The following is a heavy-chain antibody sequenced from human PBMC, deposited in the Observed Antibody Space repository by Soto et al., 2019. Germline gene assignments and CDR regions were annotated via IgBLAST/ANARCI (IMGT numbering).Heavy chain of an antibody. J-gene: IGHJ6*02. D-gene: IGHD6-19*01. CDR1: GGSFSGYY. CDR3: ARPTRQWLGLRYYYGMDV. Sequence: SETLSLTCAVYGGSFSGYYWSWSRQPPGKGLEWIGEINHSGSTNYNPSLKSRVTISVDTSKNQFSLKLSSVTAAATAVYYCARPTRQWLGLRYYYGMDVWGQGPTVTVSS. V-gene: IGHV4-34*01. CDR2: INHSGST.